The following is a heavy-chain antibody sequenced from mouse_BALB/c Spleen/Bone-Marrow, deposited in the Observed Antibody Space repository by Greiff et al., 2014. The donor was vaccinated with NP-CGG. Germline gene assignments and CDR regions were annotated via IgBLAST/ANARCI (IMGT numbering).Heavy chain of an antibody. CDR1: GYAFSSYW. Sequence: QVHVKQSGAELVRPGSSVKISCKASGYAFSSYWMNWVKRRPGQGLEWIGQIYPGDGDTNYNGKFKGKATLTADKSSSTAYMQLGSLTSEDSAVYFCARVRNWADYWGQGTTLTVSS. D-gene: IGHD4-1*01. CDR3: ARVRNWADY. J-gene: IGHJ2*01. CDR2: IYPGDGDT. V-gene: IGHV1-80*01.